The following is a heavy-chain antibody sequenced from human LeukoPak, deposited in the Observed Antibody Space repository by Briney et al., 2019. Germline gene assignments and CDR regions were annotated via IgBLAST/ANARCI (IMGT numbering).Heavy chain of an antibody. CDR1: GGSISSSNW. Sequence: SETLSLTCAVSGGSISSSNWWSWVRQPPGKGLEWIGEIYHSGSTNYNPSLKSRVTISVDTSKNQFSLKLSSVTAADTAVYYCATRSVMSPDYWGQGTLVTVSS. CDR3: ATRSVMSPDY. V-gene: IGHV4-4*02. D-gene: IGHD2-21*01. CDR2: IYHSGST. J-gene: IGHJ4*02.